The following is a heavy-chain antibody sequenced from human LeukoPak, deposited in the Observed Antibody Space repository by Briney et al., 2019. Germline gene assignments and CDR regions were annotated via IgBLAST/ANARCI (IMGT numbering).Heavy chain of an antibody. CDR1: GFTFSSYA. D-gene: IGHD3/OR15-3a*01. Sequence: GGSLRLSCAASGFTFSSYAMSWVRQIPDKGLEWVSSIRGSSTSTYYADSVKGRFTISRDNSKNTLYLQMNRLRAEDTAVYYCAKSSYGTYYFDFWGQGTLVSASS. J-gene: IGHJ4*02. CDR3: AKSSYGTYYFDF. CDR2: IRGSSTST. V-gene: IGHV3-23*01.